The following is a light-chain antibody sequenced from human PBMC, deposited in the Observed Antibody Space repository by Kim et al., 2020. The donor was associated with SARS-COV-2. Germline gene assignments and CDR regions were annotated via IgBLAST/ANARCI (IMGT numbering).Light chain of an antibody. CDR1: TLRACS. Sequence: LGPTVRTTCRGDTLRACSASWYQQNPSQTPVIVLYGQNDRPSGIPDRFSGSISGDTASLTITGILAEDEADYYCNSRYSSGDRQGVFGGGTQRTVL. V-gene: IGLV3-19*01. J-gene: IGLJ3*02. CDR2: GQN. CDR3: NSRYSSGDRQGV.